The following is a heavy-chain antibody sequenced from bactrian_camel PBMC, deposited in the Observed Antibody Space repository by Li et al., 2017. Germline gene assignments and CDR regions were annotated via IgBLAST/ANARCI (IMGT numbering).Heavy chain of an antibody. CDR3: AAGRSYYGRVRWTRRRLTT. CDR1: GNTFPVAY. V-gene: IGHV3S53*01. CDR2: IYTTSTART. J-gene: IGHJ4*01. Sequence: QVQLVESGGGSVQAGGSLRLSCLASGNTFPVAYYTWYRQAPGQEREGIATIYTTSTARTYYAASVQGRFTISLDKANKKVHLQMNNLKLQDTATYYCAAGRSYYGRVRWTRRRLTTGARGPRSPSP. D-gene: IGHD3*01.